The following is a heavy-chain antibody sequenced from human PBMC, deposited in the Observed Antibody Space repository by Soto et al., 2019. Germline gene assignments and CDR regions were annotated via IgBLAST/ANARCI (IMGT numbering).Heavy chain of an antibody. V-gene: IGHV3-23*01. CDR1: GFTFSSYA. Sequence: PGGSLRLSCAASGFTFSSYAMNWVRQAPGKGLEWVSAISGSGTSAYYADSVKGRFTISRDSSKNTLYLQMNSLRAEDTAVYYCARDLDRRTMRNLGVWGQRILVTVSS. D-gene: IGHD1-1*01. CDR2: ISGSGTSA. CDR3: ARDLDRRTMRNLGV. J-gene: IGHJ4*02.